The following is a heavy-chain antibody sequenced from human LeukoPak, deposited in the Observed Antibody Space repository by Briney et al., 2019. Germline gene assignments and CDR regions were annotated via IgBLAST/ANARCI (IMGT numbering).Heavy chain of an antibody. V-gene: IGHV3-53*05. Sequence: GGSLRLSCTVSGLTVSSNSMSWVRQAPGKGLEWVSFIYSDNTHYSDSVKGRFTISRDNSKNSLYLQMNSLRAEDMALYYCAKDKDRGYSYGYFHYWGQGTLVTVSS. CDR1: GLTVSSNS. J-gene: IGHJ4*02. CDR2: IYSDNT. D-gene: IGHD5-18*01. CDR3: AKDKDRGYSYGYFHY.